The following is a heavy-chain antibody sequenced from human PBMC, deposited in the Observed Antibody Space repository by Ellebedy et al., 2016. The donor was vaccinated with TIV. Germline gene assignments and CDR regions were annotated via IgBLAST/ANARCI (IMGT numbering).Heavy chain of an antibody. CDR1: GFTFDDYG. CDR3: AKSEYCSGGSCYSNWFDP. CDR2: ISWNSGSI. J-gene: IGHJ5*02. D-gene: IGHD2-15*01. Sequence: SLKISCAASGFTFDDYGMHWVRQAPGKGLEWVSGISWNSGSIGYADSVKGRFTISRDNAKNSLYLQMNSLRAEDTALYYCAKSEYCSGGSCYSNWFDPWGQGTLGTVSS. V-gene: IGHV3-9*01.